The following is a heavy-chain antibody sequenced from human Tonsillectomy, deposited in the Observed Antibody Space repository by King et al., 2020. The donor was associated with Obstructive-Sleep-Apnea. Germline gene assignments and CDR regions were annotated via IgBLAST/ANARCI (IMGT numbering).Heavy chain of an antibody. CDR2: INSDGSST. J-gene: IGHJ4*02. CDR3: ARASTPFGVVIPFFDY. V-gene: IGHV3-74*01. Sequence: VQLVESGGGLVQPGGSLRLSCAASGFTFSSYWMHWVRQAPGKGLVWVSRINSDGSSTSYADSVKGRFTISRDNAKNTLYLQMNSLRAEDTAVYYCARASTPFGVVIPFFDYWGQGTLLTVSS. D-gene: IGHD3-3*01. CDR1: GFTFSSYW.